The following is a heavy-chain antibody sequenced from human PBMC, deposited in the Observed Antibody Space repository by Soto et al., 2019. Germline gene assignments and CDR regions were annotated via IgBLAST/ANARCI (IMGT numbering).Heavy chain of an antibody. CDR3: ARAGYMVRGVIPYFDY. CDR1: GYTFTSYY. V-gene: IGHV1-46*01. CDR2: TNPSGGST. J-gene: IGHJ4*02. D-gene: IGHD3-10*01. Sequence: ASVKVSCKASGYTFTSYYMHWVRQAPGQGLEWMGITNPSGGSTSYAQKFQGRVTMTRDTSTSTVYMELSSLRSEDTAVYYCARAGYMVRGVIPYFDYWGQGTLVTVTS.